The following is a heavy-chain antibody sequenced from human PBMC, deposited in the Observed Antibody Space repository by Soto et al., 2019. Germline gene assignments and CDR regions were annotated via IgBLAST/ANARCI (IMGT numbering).Heavy chain of an antibody. CDR3: ARGPYDYVWGSDPPHFDY. V-gene: IGHV3-11*01. CDR1: GFTFSDYY. J-gene: IGHJ4*02. D-gene: IGHD3-16*02. Sequence: QVQLVESGGGLVKPGGSLRLSCAASGFTFSDYYMSWIRQAPGKGLEWVSYISSSGSTIYYADSVKGLFTISRDNAKTSLYMQMNSLRAEDTAVYYWARGPYDYVWGSDPPHFDYWGQGTLVTVSS. CDR2: ISSSGSTI.